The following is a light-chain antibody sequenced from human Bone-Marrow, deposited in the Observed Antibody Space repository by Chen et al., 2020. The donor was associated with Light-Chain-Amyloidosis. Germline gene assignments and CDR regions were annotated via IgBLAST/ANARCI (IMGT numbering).Light chain of an antibody. CDR3: QQYGTSPLT. J-gene: IGKJ4*01. CDR2: GSS. CDR1: QTIISNY. V-gene: IGKV3-20*01. Sequence: EIVLTQSPGTLSLSPGEGADLSCRASQTIISNYLTWYQQKLGQAPRLLIYGSSSRATGIPDRFTGSGSGTDFTLTINRLEPEDFAMYHCQQYGTSPLTFGGGTKVEIK.